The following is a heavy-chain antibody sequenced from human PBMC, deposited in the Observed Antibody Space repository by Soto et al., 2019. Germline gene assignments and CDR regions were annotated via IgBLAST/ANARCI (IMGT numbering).Heavy chain of an antibody. Sequence: SVKVSCKGSGGTFSSYAIRWVRQAPGQGLEWMGGIIPIFGTANYAQKFQGRVTITADESTSTAYMELSSLRSEDTAVYYCARPQEAFITTVRGVTLGYYYYYGMDVWGPGTTVTVSS. V-gene: IGHV1-69*13. CDR3: ARPQEAFITTVRGVTLGYYYYYGMDV. D-gene: IGHD3-10*01. CDR2: IIPIFGTA. J-gene: IGHJ6*02. CDR1: GGTFSSYA.